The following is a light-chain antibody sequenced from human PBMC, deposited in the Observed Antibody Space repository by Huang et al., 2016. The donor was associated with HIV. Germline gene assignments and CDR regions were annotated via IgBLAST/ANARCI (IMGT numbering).Light chain of an antibody. J-gene: IGKJ1*01. CDR1: QSVSSN. Sequence: EIVMTQSPATLSVSPGARATLSCRASQSVSSNLAWYQQKPGQAPRLLIYGASTRATGSPARFSGSGSGTEFTLTISSLQSEDFAVYYCQQYIDWPPWTFGQGTKVEIK. CDR3: QQYIDWPPWT. V-gene: IGKV3-15*01. CDR2: GAS.